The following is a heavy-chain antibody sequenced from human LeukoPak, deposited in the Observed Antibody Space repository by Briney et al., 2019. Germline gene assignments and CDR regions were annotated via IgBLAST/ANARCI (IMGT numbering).Heavy chain of an antibody. Sequence: GGSLRLSCAASGFTFSSYAMSWVRQAPGKGLEWVSAISGSGGSTYYADSVKGRFTISRDNSENTLYLQMNSPRAEDTAVYYCAKVMIGWFDPWGQGTLVTVSS. CDR3: AKVMIGWFDP. V-gene: IGHV3-23*01. J-gene: IGHJ5*02. CDR2: ISGSGGST. CDR1: GFTFSSYA. D-gene: IGHD3-22*01.